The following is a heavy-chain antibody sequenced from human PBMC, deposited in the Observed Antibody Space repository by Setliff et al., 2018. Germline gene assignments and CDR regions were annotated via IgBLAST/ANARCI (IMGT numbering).Heavy chain of an antibody. CDR2: ISAYNGNI. D-gene: IGHD4-17*01. Sequence: GASVKVSCKASGYTFTSYGVSWVRQAPGQGLEWMGWISAYNGNINYAQKFQGRVTMTTDTYTSTACMELSSLRSEDSAVYYCVRDAGWQYDDYAGVYFPHWGQGTLVTVSS. CDR3: VRDAGWQYDDYAGVYFPH. CDR1: GYTFTSYG. J-gene: IGHJ1*01. V-gene: IGHV1-18*01.